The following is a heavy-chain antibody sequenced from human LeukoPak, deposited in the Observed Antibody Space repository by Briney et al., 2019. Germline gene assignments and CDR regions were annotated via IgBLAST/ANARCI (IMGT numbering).Heavy chain of an antibody. Sequence: GGSLRLSCAASGLTFSGYVMSWARQAPGKGLEWVAAIRANGGRTYYTESVKGHFTISRDNSKNTLYLQMNTLRPEDTAVYYCAKARPAIAARVGYYYGVDVWGQGTTVTVSS. CDR2: IRANGGRT. CDR3: AKARPAIAARVGYYYGVDV. V-gene: IGHV3-23*01. CDR1: GLTFSGYV. J-gene: IGHJ6*02. D-gene: IGHD6-6*01.